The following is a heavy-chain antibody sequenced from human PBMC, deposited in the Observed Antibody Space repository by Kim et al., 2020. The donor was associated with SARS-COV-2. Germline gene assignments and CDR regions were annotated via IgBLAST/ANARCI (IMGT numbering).Heavy chain of an antibody. D-gene: IGHD2-15*01. V-gene: IGHV4-30-2*05. Sequence: CNPSLKSRVTISVDTSKNQFSLRLSSVTAADTAVYYCARVLVYYYGMDVWGQGTTVTVSS. J-gene: IGHJ6*02. CDR3: ARVLVYYYGMDV.